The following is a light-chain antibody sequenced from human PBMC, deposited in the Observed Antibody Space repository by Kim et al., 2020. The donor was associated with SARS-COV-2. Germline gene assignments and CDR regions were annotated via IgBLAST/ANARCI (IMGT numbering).Light chain of an antibody. CDR1: SSDVGGYNY. J-gene: IGLJ3*02. CDR3: SSYTSSSTWV. V-gene: IGLV2-14*04. CDR2: DVS. Sequence: GQSNTISCTGTSSDVGGYNYVSWYQQHPGKAPKLMIYDVSKRPSGVSNRFSGSKSGNTASLTISGLQAEDEADYYCSSYTSSSTWVFGGGTKVTVL.